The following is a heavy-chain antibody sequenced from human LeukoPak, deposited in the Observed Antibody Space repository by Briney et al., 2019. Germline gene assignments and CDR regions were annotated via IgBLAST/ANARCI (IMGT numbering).Heavy chain of an antibody. D-gene: IGHD3-10*01. CDR3: ARDGKKLLWFGELHADAFDI. CDR1: GGTFSSYA. CDR2: ISAYNGNT. Sequence: ASVKVSCKASGGTFSSYAISWVRQAPGQGLEWMGWISAYNGNTNYAQKLQGRVTMTTDTSTSTAYMELRSLRSDDTAVYYCARDGKKLLWFGELHADAFDIWGQGTMVTVSS. J-gene: IGHJ3*02. V-gene: IGHV1-18*01.